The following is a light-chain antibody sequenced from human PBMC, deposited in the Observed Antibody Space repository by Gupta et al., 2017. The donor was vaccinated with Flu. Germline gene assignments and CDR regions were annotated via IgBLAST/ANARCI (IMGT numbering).Light chain of an antibody. CDR1: SSDVGTYNR. CDR2: EVS. V-gene: IGLV2-18*02. J-gene: IGLJ1*01. Sequence: QSDLTQPHSVSGSPGPSVTISCTGTSSDVGTYNRLSWYQQPPSTAHKLMIYEVSKRPSGVPDRFSGSKSGNTASLTISGRQGEDEADYYCSSDTSSSTYVFGTGTKVTVL. CDR3: SSDTSSSTYV.